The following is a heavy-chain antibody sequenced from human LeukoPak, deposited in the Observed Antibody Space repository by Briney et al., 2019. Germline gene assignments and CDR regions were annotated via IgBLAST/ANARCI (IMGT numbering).Heavy chain of an antibody. D-gene: IGHD5-24*01. Sequence: PGGSLRLSCAASGFTVSSNYMSWVRQAPGKGLGWVSVIYSGGNTYYADSVKGRFTISRDNSKNTLSLQMNSLRAEDAAVYYCARDIGRDGYNWGFDYWGQGTLVTVSS. CDR2: IYSGGNT. J-gene: IGHJ4*02. V-gene: IGHV3-53*01. CDR1: GFTVSSNY. CDR3: ARDIGRDGYNWGFDY.